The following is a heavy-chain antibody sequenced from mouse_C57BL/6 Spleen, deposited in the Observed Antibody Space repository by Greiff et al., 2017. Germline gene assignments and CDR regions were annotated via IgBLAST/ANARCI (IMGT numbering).Heavy chain of an antibody. CDR1: GYTFTSYW. CDR3: ARGDYYGSSHYAMDY. V-gene: IGHV1-59*01. CDR2: IDPSDSYT. J-gene: IGHJ4*01. Sequence: QVQLQQPGAELVRPGTSVKLSCKASGYTFTSYWMHWVKQRPGQGLEWIGVIDPSDSYTNYNQKFKGKATLTVDTSSSTAYMQLSSLTSEDSAVYYCARGDYYGSSHYAMDYWGQGTSVTVSS. D-gene: IGHD1-1*01.